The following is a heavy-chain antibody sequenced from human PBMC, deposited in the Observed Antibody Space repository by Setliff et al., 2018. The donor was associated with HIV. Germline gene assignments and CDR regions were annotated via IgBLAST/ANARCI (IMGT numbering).Heavy chain of an antibody. CDR2: INLVTGKT. CDR1: GYFLNMYG. V-gene: IGHV1-3*01. Sequence: VKVSCKAYGYFLNMYGMSWVRQAPGQGLEWMGWINLVTGKTVYLQKFQGRVTIARDTSASTAYMEMSSLRSEDTAVYYCANGGPGGQFDYWGQGTLVTVSS. D-gene: IGHD3-16*01. CDR3: ANGGPGGQFDY. J-gene: IGHJ4*02.